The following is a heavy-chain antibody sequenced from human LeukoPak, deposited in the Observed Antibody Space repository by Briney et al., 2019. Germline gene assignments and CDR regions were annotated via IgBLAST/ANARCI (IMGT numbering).Heavy chain of an antibody. J-gene: IGHJ4*02. V-gene: IGHV1-69*05. D-gene: IGHD5-18*01. CDR2: IIPIFGTA. Sequence: AASVKVSCKASGGTFSSYAISWVRQAPGQGLEWMGGIIPIFGTANYAQKFQGRVTITTDESTSTAYMELSSLRFEDTAVYYCASGGYSYGIYFDYWGQGTLVTVSS. CDR1: GGTFSSYA. CDR3: ASGGYSYGIYFDY.